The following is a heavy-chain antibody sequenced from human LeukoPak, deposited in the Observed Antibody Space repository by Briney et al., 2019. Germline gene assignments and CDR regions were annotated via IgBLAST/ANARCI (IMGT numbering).Heavy chain of an antibody. CDR2: IWYDGSNK. CDR1: GFTFSSYG. D-gene: IGHD6-13*01. J-gene: IGHJ5*02. CDR3: ARDSGYSSSWYEWFDP. Sequence: PGRSLRLSCAASGFTFSSYGMHWVRQAPGKGLEWVAVIWYDGSNKYYADSVKGRFTISRDNSKNTLYLQMNSLRAEDTAVYYCARDSGYSSSWYEWFDPWGQGTLVTVSS. V-gene: IGHV3-33*01.